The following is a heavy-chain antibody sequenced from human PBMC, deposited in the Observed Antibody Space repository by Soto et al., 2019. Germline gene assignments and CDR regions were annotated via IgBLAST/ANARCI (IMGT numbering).Heavy chain of an antibody. CDR2: IIPIFGTA. D-gene: IGHD2-21*02. Sequence: QVQLVQSGAEVKKPGSSVKVSCKASGGTFSSYAISWVRQAPGQGLEWMGGIIPIFGTANYAQKFQGRVTITADESMSTAYMELSSLRSEDTAVYYCPHTQEEVVTARNWFDPWGQGTLVTVSS. V-gene: IGHV1-69*12. J-gene: IGHJ5*02. CDR3: PHTQEEVVTARNWFDP. CDR1: GGTFSSYA.